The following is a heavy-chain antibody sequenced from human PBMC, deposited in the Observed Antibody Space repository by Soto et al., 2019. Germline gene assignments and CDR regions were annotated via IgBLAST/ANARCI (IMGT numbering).Heavy chain of an antibody. Sequence: PGESLEIAGKGSGYIFTSYWSGGGRQMPGKSLEWLVIGYPGDSDTRYSPSFPGQVTISSDKYISTACLQWSSLKAPDTAMYYCARHGGIAAAGTTPNYYYYGMDVWGQGTTVTVSS. CDR2: GYPGDSDT. CDR1: GYIFTSYW. D-gene: IGHD6-13*01. J-gene: IGHJ6*02. V-gene: IGHV5-51*01. CDR3: ARHGGIAAAGTTPNYYYYGMDV.